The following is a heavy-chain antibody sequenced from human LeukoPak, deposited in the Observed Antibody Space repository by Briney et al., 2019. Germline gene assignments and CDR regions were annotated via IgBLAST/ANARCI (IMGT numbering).Heavy chain of an antibody. Sequence: ASVKVSCKASGYTFTVYYIHWVRQAPGQGLEWMGWINPNSGGTKYAQKFQGRVTMTRDTSITTAYMELSSLRSDDTAVYYCASDLRFGESSVPICWGQGTLVTVSS. CDR3: ASDLRFGESSVPIC. CDR1: GYTFTVYY. V-gene: IGHV1-2*02. CDR2: INPNSGGT. D-gene: IGHD3-16*02. J-gene: IGHJ4*02.